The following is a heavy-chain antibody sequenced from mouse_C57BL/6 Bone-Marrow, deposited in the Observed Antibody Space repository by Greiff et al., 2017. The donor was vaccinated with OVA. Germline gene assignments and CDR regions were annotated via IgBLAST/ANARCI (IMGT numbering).Heavy chain of an antibody. Sequence: DVHLVESGGDLVKPGGSLKLSCAASGFTFSSYGMSWVRQTPDKRLEWVATISSGGSYTYYPDSVKGRFTISRDNAKNTLYLQMSSLKSEDTAMYYCARRYSNYHYAMDYWGQGTSVTVSS. J-gene: IGHJ4*01. D-gene: IGHD2-5*01. CDR3: ARRYSNYHYAMDY. CDR1: GFTFSSYG. V-gene: IGHV5-6*01. CDR2: ISSGGSYT.